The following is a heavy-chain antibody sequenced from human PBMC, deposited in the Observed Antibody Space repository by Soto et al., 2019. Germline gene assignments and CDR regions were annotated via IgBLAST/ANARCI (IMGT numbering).Heavy chain of an antibody. J-gene: IGHJ6*02. Sequence: PGGSLRLSCAASGFTVSSNYMSWVRQAPGKGLEWVSVIYSGGSTYYADSVKGRFTIPRDNSKNTLYLQMNSLRAEDTAVYYCAREGDGIRGYSGLRTYYYYGMDVWGPGTTVTVSS. CDR1: GFTVSSNY. CDR3: AREGDGIRGYSGLRTYYYYGMDV. D-gene: IGHD5-12*01. V-gene: IGHV3-53*01. CDR2: IYSGGST.